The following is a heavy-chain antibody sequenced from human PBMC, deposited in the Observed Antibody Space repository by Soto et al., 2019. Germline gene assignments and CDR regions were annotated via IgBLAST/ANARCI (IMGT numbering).Heavy chain of an antibody. V-gene: IGHV3-23*01. Sequence: EVQLLESGGGLVQPGGSLRLSCAASGFTFSSYAMSWVRQAPGKGLEWVPAISGSGGSTYYADSVKGRFTISRDNSKKTLYLQMNSLRAEDAVVYYCGNGPVRGAYWGQGTLVTVSS. CDR2: ISGSGGST. CDR1: GFTFSSYA. J-gene: IGHJ4*02. CDR3: GNGPVRGAY. D-gene: IGHD3-10*01.